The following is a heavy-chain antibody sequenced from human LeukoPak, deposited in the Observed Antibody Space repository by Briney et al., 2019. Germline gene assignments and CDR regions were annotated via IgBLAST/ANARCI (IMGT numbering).Heavy chain of an antibody. CDR1: GYTFTGYY. CDR3: ARSLGTYWGKDFLNWFDP. Sequence: ASVKVSCKASGYTFTGYYMHWVRQAPGQGLEWMGWINPNSGNTGYTQKFQGRVTMTRNTSLNTAYMELTSLKSEDTAVYYCARSLGTYWGKDFLNWFDPWGQGTLVTVSS. J-gene: IGHJ5*02. CDR2: INPNSGNT. D-gene: IGHD3-16*01. V-gene: IGHV1-8*02.